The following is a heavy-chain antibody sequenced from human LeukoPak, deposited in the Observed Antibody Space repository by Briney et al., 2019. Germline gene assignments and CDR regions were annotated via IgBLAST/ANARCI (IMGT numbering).Heavy chain of an antibody. CDR3: AKAGTSLNWFDP. D-gene: IGHD2-2*01. Sequence: GGSLRLSCAASGFTFSSYAMSWVRQAPGKGLEWVSAISGSGGSTYYADSVEGRFTISRDNSKNTLYLQMNSLRAEDTAVYYCAKAGTSLNWFDPWGQGTLVTVSS. J-gene: IGHJ5*02. CDR1: GFTFSSYA. CDR2: ISGSGGST. V-gene: IGHV3-23*01.